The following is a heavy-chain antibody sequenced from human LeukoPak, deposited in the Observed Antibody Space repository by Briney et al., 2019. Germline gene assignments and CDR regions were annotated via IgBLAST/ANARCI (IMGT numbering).Heavy chain of an antibody. CDR2: IYTSGNT. CDR3: ARDRVYDFWSGYSAFDI. J-gene: IGHJ3*02. V-gene: IGHV4-61*02. Sequence: SETLSLTCSVSGGFISGASNFWSWIRQPAGKNLEWIGRIYTSGNTNYNPSFESRVTISMDTSKNQFSLKLSSVTAADTAVYYCARDRVYDFWSGYSAFDIWGQGTMVTVSS. CDR1: GGFISGASNF. D-gene: IGHD3-3*01.